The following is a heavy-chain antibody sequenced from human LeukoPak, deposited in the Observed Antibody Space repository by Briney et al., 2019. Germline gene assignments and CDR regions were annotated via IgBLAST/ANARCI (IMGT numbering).Heavy chain of an antibody. D-gene: IGHD3-10*01. CDR2: ISGSGGST. CDR1: GFTFSSYA. CDR3: ARTPSGSYSNDAFDI. J-gene: IGHJ3*02. Sequence: PGGSLRLSCAASGFTFSSYAMSWVRQAPGKGLEWVSAISGSGGSTYYADSVKGRFTISRDNSKNTLYLQMNSLRAEDTAVYYCARTPSGSYSNDAFDIWGQGTMVTVSS. V-gene: IGHV3-23*01.